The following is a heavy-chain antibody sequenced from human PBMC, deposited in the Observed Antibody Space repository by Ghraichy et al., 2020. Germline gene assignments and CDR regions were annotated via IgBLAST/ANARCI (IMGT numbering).Heavy chain of an antibody. CDR2: IYYSGST. J-gene: IGHJ6*02. CDR3: ARHYQYCSSTSCLSYYYYGMDV. V-gene: IGHV4-59*08. Sequence: SETLSLTCTVSGGSISSYYWSWIRQPPGKGLEWIGYIYYSGSTNYNPSLKSRVTISVDTSKNQFSLKLSSVTAADTAVYYCARHYQYCSSTSCLSYYYYGMDVWGQGTTVTVSS. D-gene: IGHD2-2*01. CDR1: GGSISSYY.